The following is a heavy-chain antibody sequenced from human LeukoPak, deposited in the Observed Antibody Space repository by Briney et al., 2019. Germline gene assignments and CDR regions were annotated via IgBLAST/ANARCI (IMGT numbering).Heavy chain of an antibody. D-gene: IGHD3/OR15-3a*01. CDR2: ISGSGGST. CDR1: GFTFHDHT. Sequence: GGSLRLSCAASGFTFHDHTMHWVRQAPGKSPEWVSAISGSGGSTYYADSVKGRFTISRDNSKNTLYLQMNSLRAEDTAVYYCATRTGGFDYWGQGTLVTVSS. V-gene: IGHV3-23*01. CDR3: ATRTGGFDY. J-gene: IGHJ4*02.